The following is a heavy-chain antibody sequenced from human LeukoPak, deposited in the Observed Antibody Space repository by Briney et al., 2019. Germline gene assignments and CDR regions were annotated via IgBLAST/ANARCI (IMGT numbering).Heavy chain of an antibody. D-gene: IGHD3-22*01. Sequence: PGGSLRLSCAASGFTFSSYAMSWVRQAPGKGLEWVSAISGSGGTTNYADSVKGRLTISRDNSKNTLYLQMNSLRAGDTAVYYCARGPGSGYYLTAFDIWGQGTMVTVSS. CDR2: ISGSGGTT. V-gene: IGHV3-23*01. CDR1: GFTFSSYA. CDR3: ARGPGSGYYLTAFDI. J-gene: IGHJ3*02.